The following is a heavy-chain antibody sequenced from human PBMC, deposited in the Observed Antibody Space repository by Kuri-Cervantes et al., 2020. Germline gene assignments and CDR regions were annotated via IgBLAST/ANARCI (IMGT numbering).Heavy chain of an antibody. CDR1: GGSISSYY. CDR3: ARKTLYYYDSSGYRICDAFDI. Sequence: SQTLSLTCAVSGGSISSYYWSWIRQPPGKGLEYIGYIYYSGSTNYNPSLKSRVTISTDTSKNQFSLKLSSVTAADTAVYYCARKTLYYYDSSGYRICDAFDIWGQGTMVTVSS. V-gene: IGHV4-59*08. J-gene: IGHJ3*02. D-gene: IGHD3-22*01. CDR2: IYYSGST.